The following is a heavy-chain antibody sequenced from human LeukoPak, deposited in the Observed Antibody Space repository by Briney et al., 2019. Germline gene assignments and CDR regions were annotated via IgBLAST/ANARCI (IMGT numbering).Heavy chain of an antibody. Sequence: GGSLRLSCAASGFTFGSYAMHWVRQGPGKGLEYVSAISSNGGSTYYANSVKGRFTISRDNSKNTLYLQMGSLREDDMAVYYCARDWGPELRPAFDIWGQGTMVSVSS. CDR1: GFTFGSYA. D-gene: IGHD1-7*01. CDR2: ISSNGGST. CDR3: ARDWGPELRPAFDI. J-gene: IGHJ3*02. V-gene: IGHV3-64*01.